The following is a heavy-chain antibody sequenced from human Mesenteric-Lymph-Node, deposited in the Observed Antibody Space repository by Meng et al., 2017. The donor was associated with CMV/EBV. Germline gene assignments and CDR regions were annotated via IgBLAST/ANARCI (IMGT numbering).Heavy chain of an antibody. V-gene: IGHV4-34*01. Sequence: LSPPCAVYFVFFRDSYWNWIRPPPGKGLEWIGEINHGGRTNYNPSLKSRVTISVDTSKNQFSLKLTSVTAADTAVYYCARGRTVNTWGQGTLVTVSS. CDR3: ARGRTVNT. D-gene: IGHD1-1*01. CDR1: FVFFRDSY. CDR2: INHGGRT. J-gene: IGHJ5*02.